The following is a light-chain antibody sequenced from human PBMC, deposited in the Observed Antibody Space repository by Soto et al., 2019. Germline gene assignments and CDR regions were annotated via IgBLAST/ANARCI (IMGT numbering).Light chain of an antibody. Sequence: EIVLAQCPATLSLSPGERATLSCRASQSVSSYLAWYQQKPGQAPRLLIYDASNRATGIPARFSGSGSGTDFTLTISSLEPEDFAVYYWQQRSNWLTFGGGTKVEIK. CDR1: QSVSSY. V-gene: IGKV3-11*01. J-gene: IGKJ4*01. CDR2: DAS. CDR3: QQRSNWLT.